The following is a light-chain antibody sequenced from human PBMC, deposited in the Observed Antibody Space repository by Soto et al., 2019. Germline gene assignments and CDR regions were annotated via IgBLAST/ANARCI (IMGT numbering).Light chain of an antibody. Sequence: QSVLTQPPSVSGAPGQRVTFSCTGSSSNIASNDDVHWYQQLPGTAPKLLIYVNSNRPSGVPDRFSGSKSGTSASLAITGLQAEDEADYYCHAYASSLSGCVFGTGTKGTVL. CDR3: HAYASSLSGCV. J-gene: IGLJ1*01. CDR1: SSNIASNDD. V-gene: IGLV1-40*01. CDR2: VNS.